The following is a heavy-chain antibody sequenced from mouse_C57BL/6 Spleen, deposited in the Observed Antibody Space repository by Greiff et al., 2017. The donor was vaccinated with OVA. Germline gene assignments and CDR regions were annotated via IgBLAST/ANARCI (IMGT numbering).Heavy chain of an antibody. V-gene: IGHV5-17*01. J-gene: IGHJ2*01. CDR1: GFTFSDYG. CDR3: ARTFYYGSSYDY. CDR2: ISSGSSTI. D-gene: IGHD1-1*01. Sequence: EVMLVESGGGLVKPGGSLKLSCAASGFTFSDYGMHWVRQAPEKGLEWVAYISSGSSTIYYEDTVKGRFTISRDNAKNTLFLQMTSLRSEDTAMYYCARTFYYGSSYDYWGQGTTLTVSS.